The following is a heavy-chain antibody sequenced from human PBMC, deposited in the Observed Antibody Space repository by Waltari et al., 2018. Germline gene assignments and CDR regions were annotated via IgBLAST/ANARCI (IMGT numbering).Heavy chain of an antibody. CDR1: GFTFSPYR. J-gene: IGHJ4*02. V-gene: IGHV3-7*01. CDR3: ARVREDFWSGFYH. CDR2: IKQDGSEK. D-gene: IGHD3-3*01. Sequence: EVQLVESGGGLVHPGGSLRLPCAASGFTFSPYRMRWVRQAPGKGLEWVANIKQDGSEKYYVDSVKGRFTISRDNTNNSLYLQMNSLRAEDTAVYYCARVREDFWSGFYHWGQGALVTVSS.